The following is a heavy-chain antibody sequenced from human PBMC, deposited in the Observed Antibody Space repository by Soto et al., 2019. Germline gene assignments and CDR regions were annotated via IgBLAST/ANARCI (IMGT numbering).Heavy chain of an antibody. CDR3: ARVDCISSSCYMSGAFDI. Sequence: QVQLVESGGGVVQPGRSLRLSCAASESTFSSYAMHWVRKAPGKGLEWVAVISYDGTNKYYADSVKRRFTISRENSKDTLFLQLNSLRPEDTAMYYCARVDCISSSCYMSGAFDIWGQGTMVTVSS. J-gene: IGHJ3*02. D-gene: IGHD2-2*02. CDR1: ESTFSSYA. CDR2: ISYDGTNK. V-gene: IGHV3-30-3*01.